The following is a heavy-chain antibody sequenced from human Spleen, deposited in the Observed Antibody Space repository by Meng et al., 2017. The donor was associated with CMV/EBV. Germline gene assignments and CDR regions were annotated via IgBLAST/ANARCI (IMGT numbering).Heavy chain of an antibody. D-gene: IGHD3-10*01. V-gene: IGHV3-30*03. CDR2: ILYDGNSE. CDR3: ARAYYYGSGSYYNQGNWFDP. J-gene: IGHJ5*02. CDR1: GFMFRGYA. Sequence: GESLKISCAASGFMFRGYAMHWVRQAPGKGLEWVAIILYDGNSEFYADSVKGRFTISRDNAKNSLYLQMNSLRAEDTALYYCARAYYYGSGSYYNQGNWFDPWGQGTLVTVSS.